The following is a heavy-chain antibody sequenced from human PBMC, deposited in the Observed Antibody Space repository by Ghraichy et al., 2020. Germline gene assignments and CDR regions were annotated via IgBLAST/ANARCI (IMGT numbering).Heavy chain of an antibody. D-gene: IGHD3-9*01. J-gene: IGHJ6*02. CDR3: ASGHLWGHYDILTGLHPIGRDYYYYGMDV. V-gene: IGHV1-8*01. CDR1: GYTFTSYD. CDR2: MNPNSGNT. Sequence: ASVKVSCKASGYTFTSYDINWVRQATGQGLEWMGWMNPNSGNTGYAQKFQGRVTMTRNTSISTAYMELSSLRSEDTAVYYCASGHLWGHYDILTGLHPIGRDYYYYGMDVWGQGTTVIVSS.